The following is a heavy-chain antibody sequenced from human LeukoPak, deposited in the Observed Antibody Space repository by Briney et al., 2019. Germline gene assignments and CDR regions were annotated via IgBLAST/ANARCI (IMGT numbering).Heavy chain of an antibody. CDR1: GYTFTSYG. V-gene: IGHV1-18*01. CDR3: AREDTMVRGVLDY. J-gene: IGHJ4*02. D-gene: IGHD3-10*01. Sequence: GASVKVSCKASGYTFTSYGISWVRQAPGQGLEWMGWISAYNGNTNYAQKLQGRVTMTTDTSTSTVYMELSSLRSEDTAVYYCAREDTMVRGVLDYWGQGTLVTVSS. CDR2: ISAYNGNT.